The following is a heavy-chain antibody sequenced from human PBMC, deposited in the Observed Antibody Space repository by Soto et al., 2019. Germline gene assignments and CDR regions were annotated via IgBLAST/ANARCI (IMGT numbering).Heavy chain of an antibody. CDR3: AKSRGYSGYDLVDY. Sequence: EVQLLESGGGLVQPEGSLRLSCAASGFTFSSYGMSWVRQAPGKGLEWVSGISGSGGSTYYADSAKGRFTISRDNSKNTLYLQVNSLRADDKAVYYCAKSRGYSGYDLVDYWGQGTLVTVSS. CDR2: ISGSGGST. CDR1: GFTFSSYG. V-gene: IGHV3-23*01. J-gene: IGHJ4*02. D-gene: IGHD5-12*01.